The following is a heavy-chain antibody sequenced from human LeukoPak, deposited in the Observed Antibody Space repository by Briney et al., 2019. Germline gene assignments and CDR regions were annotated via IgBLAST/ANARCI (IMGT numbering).Heavy chain of an antibody. V-gene: IGHV3-7*01. D-gene: IGHD4-23*01. CDR3: ARDRGYSTFDY. Sequence: GALRLSCAASAFTFSNYWMSWVRPAPGKGLEWVAKIKEDGSEINYVDSVKGRFTISRDNAKNSLYLQMNSLRVDDTAVYYCARDRGYSTFDYWGQGALVTVSS. CDR2: IKEDGSEI. CDR1: AFTFSNYW. J-gene: IGHJ4*02.